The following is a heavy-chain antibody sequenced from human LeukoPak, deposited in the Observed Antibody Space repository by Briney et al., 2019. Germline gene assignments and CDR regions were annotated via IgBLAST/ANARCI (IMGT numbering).Heavy chain of an antibody. CDR3: ARVTCPGGDCYYYYGLDV. J-gene: IGHJ6*02. D-gene: IGHD2-21*02. CDR1: GYTFSRYY. V-gene: IGHV1-46*01. CDR2: ISPSGGST. Sequence: GASVKVSCKASGYTFSRYYMHWVRQAPGQGLEWMGIISPSGGSTTYAQKFQGRVTMTRDTSTSTVYMGLSSLRSDDTAVYYCARVTCPGGDCYYYYGLDVWGQGTTVTVS.